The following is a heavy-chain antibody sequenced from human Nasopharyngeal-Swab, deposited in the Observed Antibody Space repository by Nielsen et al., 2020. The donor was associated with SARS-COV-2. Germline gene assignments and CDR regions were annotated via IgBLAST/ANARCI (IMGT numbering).Heavy chain of an antibody. J-gene: IGHJ5*02. D-gene: IGHD2-15*01. V-gene: IGHV1-3*01. Sequence: ASVKVSCKASGYTFTSYAMHWVRQAPGQRLEWMGWINAGNGNTKYSQKFQGRVTITRDISASTAYMELSSLRSEDTAVYYCARVPLLGYCSGGSCPVNWFGPWGQGTLVTVSS. CDR3: ARVPLLGYCSGGSCPVNWFGP. CDR1: GYTFTSYA. CDR2: INAGNGNT.